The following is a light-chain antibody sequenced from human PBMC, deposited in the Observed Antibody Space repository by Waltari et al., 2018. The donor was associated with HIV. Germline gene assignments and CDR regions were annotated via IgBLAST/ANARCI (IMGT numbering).Light chain of an antibody. V-gene: IGKV1-9*01. CDR1: QGISSH. J-gene: IGKJ4*01. CDR2: AAS. Sequence: DIQLTQSPSFLSASVGDRVTIPCRASQGISSHLAWYQQKPGKAPILLSYAASTLQSGVPSRFRGSGSGTEFTLTISSLQPEDFATYYCQQFNSYPRTFGGGTKVEIK. CDR3: QQFNSYPRT.